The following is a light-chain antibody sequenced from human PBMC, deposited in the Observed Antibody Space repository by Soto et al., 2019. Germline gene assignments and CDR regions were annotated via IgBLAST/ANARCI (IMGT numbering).Light chain of an antibody. J-gene: IGKJ2*01. CDR1: QSPSSTY. CDR3: QQYGTSPYT. CDR2: DAS. V-gene: IGKV3D-20*01. Sequence: EIVLTQSPATLSLSPGERVTLSCGASQSPSSTYLAWYQQKPGLAPRLLIYDASTRATGIPDRFSGSGSGADFTLTINRLEPEDFAVYYCQQYGTSPYTFGQGTKLEI.